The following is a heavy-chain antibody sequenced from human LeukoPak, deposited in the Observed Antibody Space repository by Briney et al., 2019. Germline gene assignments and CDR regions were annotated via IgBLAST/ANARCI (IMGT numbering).Heavy chain of an antibody. CDR2: IYTSGST. Sequence: SETLSLTCTVSGGSISSYYWSWIRQPAGKGLEWIGRIYTSGSTNYNPSLKSRVTISVDTSKNQFSLKLSSVTAADTAVYYCAREVGQISGYYTYYFDYWGQGTLVTVSS. J-gene: IGHJ4*02. D-gene: IGHD3-22*01. CDR3: AREVGQISGYYTYYFDY. CDR1: GGSISSYY. V-gene: IGHV4-4*07.